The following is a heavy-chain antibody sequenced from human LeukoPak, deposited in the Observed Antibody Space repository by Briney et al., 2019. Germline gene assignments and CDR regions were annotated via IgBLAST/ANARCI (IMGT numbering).Heavy chain of an antibody. J-gene: IGHJ4*02. Sequence: GRSLRLSCAASGFTFSSFGMHWVRQAPGKGLEWVAVIWYDGGHKYYADSVKGRFSISRDNSKNTLYLQMNSLRAEDTAVYYCARGGGVDILTGFQYWGQGTLVTVSS. V-gene: IGHV3-33*01. CDR2: IWYDGGHK. CDR1: GFTFSSFG. CDR3: ARGGGVDILTGFQY. D-gene: IGHD3-9*01.